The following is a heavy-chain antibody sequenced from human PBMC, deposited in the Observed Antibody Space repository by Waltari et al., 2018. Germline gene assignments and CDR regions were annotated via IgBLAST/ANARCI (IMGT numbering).Heavy chain of an antibody. V-gene: IGHV1-69*08. J-gene: IGHJ4*02. D-gene: IGHD3-22*01. CDR3: ARDVRYYDSSGYYVQADY. CDR2: IIPIFGTA. CDR1: GGTFSSYA. Sequence: QVQLVQSGAEVKKPGSSVKVSCKASGGTFSSYAISWVRQAPGKGLEWMGRIIPIFGTANDAQKFEGSVTITADKSTSTAYMELSSLRYEDTAVYYCARDVRYYDSSGYYVQADYLGQGTLVTVSS.